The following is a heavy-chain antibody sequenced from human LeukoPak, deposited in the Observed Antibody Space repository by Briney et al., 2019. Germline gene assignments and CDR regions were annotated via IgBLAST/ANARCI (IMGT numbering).Heavy chain of an antibody. CDR2: MNPNSGNT. Sequence: ASVKVSCKASGGTFSSYAINWVRQATGQGLEWMGWMNPNSGNTGYAQKFQGRVTMTRNTSISTAYMELSSLRSEDTAVYYCARGITIFGVVIIELDYWGQGTLVTVSS. CDR1: GGTFSSYA. J-gene: IGHJ4*02. CDR3: ARGITIFGVVIIELDY. D-gene: IGHD3-3*01. V-gene: IGHV1-8*02.